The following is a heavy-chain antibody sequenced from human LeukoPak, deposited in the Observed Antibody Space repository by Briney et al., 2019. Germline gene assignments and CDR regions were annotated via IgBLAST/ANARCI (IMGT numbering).Heavy chain of an antibody. CDR3: IRFYRKYYFDY. V-gene: IGHV3-15*01. Sequence: GGSLTLSCAASGFTFSDDWMSWIRQPPGKGLEWVGRIKSKTGGGTKDYAAPVKGRFTISRDDSKNLPQLQMNSPNTEDKAGNFWIRFYRKYYFDYWGQGTLVTVSS. CDR2: IKSKTGGGTK. J-gene: IGHJ4*02. CDR1: GFTFSDDW.